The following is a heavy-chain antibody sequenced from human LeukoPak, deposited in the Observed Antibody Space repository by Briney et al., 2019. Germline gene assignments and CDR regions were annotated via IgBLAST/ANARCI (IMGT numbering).Heavy chain of an antibody. Sequence: SETLSLTCTVSGGSISSSSYYWGWIRQPPGKGLEWIGSIYYSGSTYYNPSLKGRVTISVDTSKNQFSLKLSSVTAADTAVYYCARITPSGTNLRYYFDYWGQGTLVTVSS. J-gene: IGHJ4*02. D-gene: IGHD3-10*01. V-gene: IGHV4-39*07. CDR3: ARITPSGTNLRYYFDY. CDR1: GGSISSSSYY. CDR2: IYYSGST.